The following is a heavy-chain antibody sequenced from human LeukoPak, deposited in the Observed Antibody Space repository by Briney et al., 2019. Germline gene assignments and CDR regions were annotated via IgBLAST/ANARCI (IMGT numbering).Heavy chain of an antibody. V-gene: IGHV4-59*08. CDR2: IYYSGST. J-gene: IGHJ4*02. CDR1: GGSISSYY. D-gene: IGHD5-24*01. CDR3: ARGGRDGYTLYPLDY. Sequence: SETLSLTCTVSGGSISSYYWSWIRQPPGKGLEWIGYIYYSGSTNYTPSLKSRVTISVDTSKNQLSLKLRSVTAADTAVYYCARGGRDGYTLYPLDYWGQGTLVTVSS.